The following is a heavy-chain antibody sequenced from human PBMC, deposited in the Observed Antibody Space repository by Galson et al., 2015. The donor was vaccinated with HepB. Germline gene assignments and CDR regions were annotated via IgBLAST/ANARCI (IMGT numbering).Heavy chain of an antibody. CDR2: IKQDGSEK. D-gene: IGHD2-8*01. Sequence: SLRLSCAASGFTFSSYWMSWVRQAPGKGLEWVANIKQDGSEKYYVDSVKGRFTISRDNAKNSLYLQMNSLRAEDTAVYYCARDECYCSNGVCYQVLDYWGQGTLVTVSS. CDR1: GFTFSSYW. V-gene: IGHV3-7*01. J-gene: IGHJ4*02. CDR3: ARDECYCSNGVCYQVLDY.